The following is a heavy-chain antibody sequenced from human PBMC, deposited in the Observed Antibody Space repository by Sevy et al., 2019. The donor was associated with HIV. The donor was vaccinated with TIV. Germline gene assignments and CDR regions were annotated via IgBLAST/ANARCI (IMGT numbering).Heavy chain of an antibody. J-gene: IGHJ6*02. V-gene: IGHV1-69*10. CDR2: IIPILGIA. D-gene: IGHD2-2*01. CDR1: GGTFSSYA. Sequence: VKVSCKASGGTFSSYAISWVRQAPGQGLEWMGRIIPILGIANYAQKFQGRVTITADKSTSTAYMELSSLRSEDTAVYYCAGSNCSSTSCYYYYYYGMDVWGQGTTVTVSS. CDR3: AGSNCSSTSCYYYYYYGMDV.